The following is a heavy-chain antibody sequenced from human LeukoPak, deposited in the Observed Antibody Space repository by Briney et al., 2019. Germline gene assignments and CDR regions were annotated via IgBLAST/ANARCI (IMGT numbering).Heavy chain of an antibody. J-gene: IGHJ4*02. D-gene: IGHD1-1*01. CDR1: GFTFSSYG. CDR2: IWYDGSNK. CDR3: AREYSWTAFDY. V-gene: IGHV3-33*01. Sequence: GGSLRLSCAASGFTFSSYGMHWVREAPGKGLEWVAVIWYDGSNKYYADSVKGRFTISRDNSKNTLYLQMNSLRAEDTAVYYCAREYSWTAFDYWGQGTLVTVSS.